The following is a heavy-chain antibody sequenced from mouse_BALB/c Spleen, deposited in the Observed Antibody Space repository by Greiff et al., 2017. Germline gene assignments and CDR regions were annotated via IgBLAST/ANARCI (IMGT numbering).Heavy chain of an antibody. CDR1: GYTFTSYW. CDR2: IYPGSGST. J-gene: IGHJ2*01. CDR3: TRGQGGNYY. D-gene: IGHD2-1*01. V-gene: IGHV1S22*01. Sequence: LQQPGSELVRPGASVKLSCKASGYTFTSYWMHWVKQRPGQGLEWIGNIYPGSGSTNYDEKFKSKATLTVDTSSSTAYMQLSSLTSEDSAVYYCTRGQGGNYYWGQGTTRTVSS.